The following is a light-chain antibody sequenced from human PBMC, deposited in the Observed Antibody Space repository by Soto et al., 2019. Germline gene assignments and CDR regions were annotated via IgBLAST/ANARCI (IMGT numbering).Light chain of an antibody. Sequence: SQMAHSRPPLFASVGDRDTITFRESEPISSSLNWHQQRPGTAPKLLIYAASRLHIGVPSRFSGSGSGTDFTLTISSLQPDDFATYYCQQYNSYRAFGQRAKV. V-gene: IGKV1-39*01. J-gene: IGKJ1*01. CDR1: EPISSS. CDR2: AAS. CDR3: QQYNSYRA.